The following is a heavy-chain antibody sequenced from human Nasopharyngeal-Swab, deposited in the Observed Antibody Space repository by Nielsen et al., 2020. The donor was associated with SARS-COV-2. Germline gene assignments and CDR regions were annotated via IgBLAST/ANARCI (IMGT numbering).Heavy chain of an antibody. J-gene: IGHJ4*02. Sequence: GESLKISCAASGFTFNDYTMNWVRQAPGKGLEWVSSISSFSNYIYYADSVKGRFTISRDNAKNSLYLQMNSLRAEDTAVYYCARDWVAAAGNLDYWGQGTLVTVSS. CDR2: ISSFSNYI. CDR3: ARDWVAAAGNLDY. D-gene: IGHD6-13*01. V-gene: IGHV3-21*01. CDR1: GFTFNDYT.